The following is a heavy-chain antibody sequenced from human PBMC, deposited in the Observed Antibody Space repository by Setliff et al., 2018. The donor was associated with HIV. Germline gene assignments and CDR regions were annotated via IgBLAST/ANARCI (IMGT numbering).Heavy chain of an antibody. Sequence: GGSLRLSCAASGFTFSNYGMHWVRQAPGKGLEWVAAVWDDGGNKYYADSVKGRFTISRDNSKNTRYLQMNSLRAEDTAVYYCARDAGGAGEYFDYWGQGTLVTVSS. D-gene: IGHD7-27*01. CDR2: VWDDGGNK. CDR3: ARDAGGAGEYFDY. J-gene: IGHJ4*02. V-gene: IGHV3-33*01. CDR1: GFTFSNYG.